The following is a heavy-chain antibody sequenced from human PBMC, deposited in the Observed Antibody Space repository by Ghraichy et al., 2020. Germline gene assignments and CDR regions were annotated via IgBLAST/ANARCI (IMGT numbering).Heavy chain of an antibody. CDR1: RFNFSNYA. CDR3: AKLFPRIVVVPAAGMDV. CDR2: ISGSGGST. J-gene: IGHJ6*02. D-gene: IGHD2-2*01. V-gene: IGHV3-23*01. Sequence: GGSLRLSCAASRFNFSNYAMTWVRQAPGKRLEWVSAISGSGGSTYYADSGKGRFTISRDNSKNTLYLQMNSLRAEDTAVYYCAKLFPRIVVVPAAGMDVWGQGTTVTVSS.